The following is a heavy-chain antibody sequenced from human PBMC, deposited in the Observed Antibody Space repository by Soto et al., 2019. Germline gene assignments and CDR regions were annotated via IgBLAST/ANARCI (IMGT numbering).Heavy chain of an antibody. CDR2: IYYSGST. D-gene: IGHD3-22*01. CDR3: ATGYYYDSSGYYPIFDY. V-gene: IGHV4-39*01. CDR1: GGSISSSSYY. Sequence: QLQLQESGPGLVKPSETLSLTCTVSGGSISSSSYYWGWIRQPPGKGLEWIGSIYYSGSTYYNPSLKSRVPLSVDTSKNQFSLKLSSVTAADTAVYYCATGYYYDSSGYYPIFDYWGQGTLVTVSS. J-gene: IGHJ4*02.